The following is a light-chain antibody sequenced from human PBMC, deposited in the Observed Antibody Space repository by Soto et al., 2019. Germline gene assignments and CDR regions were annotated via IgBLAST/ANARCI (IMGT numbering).Light chain of an antibody. CDR3: QQYRSSPYT. V-gene: IGKV3-20*01. CDR2: GAS. J-gene: IGKJ2*01. CDR1: QSVSSSY. Sequence: EIVLTQSPGTLSLSLGERATLSCRASQSVSSSYLAWYQQKPGQAPRLLIYGASSRATGIPDRFSGSGSGTDFTLTISRLEAEDFAVYYCQQYRSSPYTFGQGTKLEIK.